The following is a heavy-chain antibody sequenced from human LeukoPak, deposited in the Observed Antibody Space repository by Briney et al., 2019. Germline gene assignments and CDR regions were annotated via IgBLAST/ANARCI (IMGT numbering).Heavy chain of an antibody. CDR3: VSFYETY. J-gene: IGHJ4*02. CDR2: INSDGSWT. Sequence: GGSLRLSCATSGNYWMHWVRQAPGKGLVWVSHINSDGSWTSYADSVKGRFTISKDNAKNTVYLQMNNMRAEDTAVYYCVSFYETYWGRGTLVTVSS. D-gene: IGHD2/OR15-2a*01. CDR1: GNYW. V-gene: IGHV3-74*01.